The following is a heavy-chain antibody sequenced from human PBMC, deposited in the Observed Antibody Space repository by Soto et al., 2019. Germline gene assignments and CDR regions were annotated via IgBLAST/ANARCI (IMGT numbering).Heavy chain of an antibody. J-gene: IGHJ4*02. CDR3: ARMLYSSGWYGFDY. CDR2: IYYTGST. D-gene: IGHD6-19*01. CDR1: GGSISSYY. Sequence: SETLSLTCTVSGGSISSYYWSWIRQPPGKELEWIGYIYYTGSTNYNPSLKSRVTMSVDTSNNQFSLRLSSVTAADTAVYYCARMLYSSGWYGFDYWGQGTLVTVSS. V-gene: IGHV4-59*01.